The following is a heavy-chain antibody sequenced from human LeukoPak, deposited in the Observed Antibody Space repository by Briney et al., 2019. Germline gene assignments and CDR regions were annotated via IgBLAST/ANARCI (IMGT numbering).Heavy chain of an antibody. D-gene: IGHD2-2*01. J-gene: IGHJ4*02. V-gene: IGHV3-74*03. CDR1: EFSFSITW. CDR2: ITSDGTST. Sequence: CXASEFSFSITWMHWVRQPPGQGLVWVARITSDGTSTSYAESVKGRFTISRENAKKTLYMQMNSLRAEDTAVYYCARDWYHAIDYWGQGTLVTVSS. CDR3: ARDWYHAIDY.